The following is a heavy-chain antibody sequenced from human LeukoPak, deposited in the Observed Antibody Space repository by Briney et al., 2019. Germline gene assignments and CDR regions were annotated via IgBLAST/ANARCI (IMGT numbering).Heavy chain of an antibody. Sequence: GASVKASCKASGYTFTSYGISWVRQAPGQGLEWMGWISAYNGNTNYAQKLQGRVTMTTDTSTSTAYMELRSLRSDDTAVYYCARDLWGGSGWYVVDYWGQGTLVTVSS. CDR2: ISAYNGNT. CDR3: ARDLWGGSGWYVVDY. V-gene: IGHV1-18*01. CDR1: GYTFTSYG. J-gene: IGHJ4*02. D-gene: IGHD6-19*01.